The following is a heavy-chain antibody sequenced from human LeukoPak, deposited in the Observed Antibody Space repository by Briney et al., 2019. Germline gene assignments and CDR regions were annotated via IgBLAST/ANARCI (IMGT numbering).Heavy chain of an antibody. CDR1: GFTFSNYA. CDR3: ARDLGIAARPVFDH. D-gene: IGHD6-6*01. V-gene: IGHV3-23*01. Sequence: GGSLRPSCAASGFTFSNYAMNWVRQAPGKGLEWVSTFSGSGGNTYYADSVKGRFTISRDDSKNTLYLQMDSLRAEDTAVYYCARDLGIAARPVFDHWGQGTLVTVSS. CDR2: FSGSGGNT. J-gene: IGHJ4*02.